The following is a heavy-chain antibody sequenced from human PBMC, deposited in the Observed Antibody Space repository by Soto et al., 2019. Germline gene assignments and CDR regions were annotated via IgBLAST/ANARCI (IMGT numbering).Heavy chain of an antibody. V-gene: IGHV4-31*03. Sequence: SETLSLTCTVSGGSISSGGHYWSWIRQHPGKGLEWTGYIYYSGSTYYNPSLKGRVTISADTSKNQFSLYLSSVTAADTAVYYCARRIVTAGVFDIWGQGTMVTVSS. CDR3: ARRIVTAGVFDI. D-gene: IGHD2-15*01. CDR1: GGSISSGGHY. J-gene: IGHJ3*02. CDR2: IYYSGST.